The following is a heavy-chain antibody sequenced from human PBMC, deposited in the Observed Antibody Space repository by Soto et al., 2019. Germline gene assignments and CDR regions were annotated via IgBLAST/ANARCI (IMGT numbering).Heavy chain of an antibody. CDR2: ISSSSSYI. V-gene: IGHV3-21*01. D-gene: IGHD3-10*01. J-gene: IGHJ4*02. Sequence: EVQLVESGGGLVKPGGSLRLSCAASGFTFSSYSMNWVRQAPGKGLEWVSSISSSSSYIYYADSVKGRFTISRDNAKNSLYLQMNSLRAEDTAVYYCARDLGMVRGVPFDYWGQGTLVTVSS. CDR3: ARDLGMVRGVPFDY. CDR1: GFTFSSYS.